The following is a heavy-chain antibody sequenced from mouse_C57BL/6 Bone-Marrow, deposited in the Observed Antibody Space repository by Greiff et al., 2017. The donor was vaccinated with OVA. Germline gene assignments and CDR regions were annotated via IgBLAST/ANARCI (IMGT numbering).Heavy chain of an antibody. CDR3: ARRVGNSPFGY. CDR2: IYPRSGNT. J-gene: IGHJ3*01. D-gene: IGHD2-1*01. Sequence: VMLVESGAELARPGASVKLSCKASGYTFTSYGISWVKQRTGQGLEWIGEIYPRSGNTYYNEKFKGKATLTADKSSSTAYMELRSLTSEDSAVYFCARRVGNSPFGYWGQGTLVTVSA. CDR1: GYTFTSYG. V-gene: IGHV1-81*01.